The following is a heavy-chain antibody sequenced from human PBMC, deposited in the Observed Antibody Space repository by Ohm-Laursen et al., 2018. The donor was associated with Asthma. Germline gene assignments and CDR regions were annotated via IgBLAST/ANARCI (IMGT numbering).Heavy chain of an antibody. J-gene: IGHJ4*02. CDR2: ISYNSIMT. CDR1: GFTFSNYA. Sequence: SLRLSCTASGFTFSNYAMCWVRQAPGKGLEWVSGISYNSIMTYNADSVKGRFTISRDNSKNTLYLQMNSLRAEDTAVYYCARDPPVTTVTTGEYFDYWGQGTLVTVTS. D-gene: IGHD4-17*01. V-gene: IGHV3-23*01. CDR3: ARDPPVTTVTTGEYFDY.